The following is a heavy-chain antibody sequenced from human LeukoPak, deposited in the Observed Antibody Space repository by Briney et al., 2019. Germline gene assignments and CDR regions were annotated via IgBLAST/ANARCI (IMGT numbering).Heavy chain of an antibody. CDR1: GYTFTSYG. CDR2: ISAYNGNT. D-gene: IGHD1-26*01. Sequence: ASVKVSCKASGYTFTSYGISWVRQAPGQGLEWMGWISAYNGNTNYAQKLQGRVTMTTDTSTSTAYMELSRLRSDDTAVYYCARDDSGSYYYYYYYMDVWGKGTTVTISS. J-gene: IGHJ6*03. V-gene: IGHV1-18*01. CDR3: ARDDSGSYYYYYYYMDV.